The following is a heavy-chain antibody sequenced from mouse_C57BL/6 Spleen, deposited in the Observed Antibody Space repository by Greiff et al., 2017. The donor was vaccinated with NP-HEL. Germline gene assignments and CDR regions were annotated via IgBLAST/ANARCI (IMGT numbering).Heavy chain of an antibody. Sequence: QVQLQQSGAELVKPGASVKLSCKASGYTFTEYTIHWVKQRSGQGLEWIGWFYPGSGSIKYNEKFKDKATLTADKSSSTVYMELSRLTSEDSAVYCCARHEDHFYGTDYYYAMDYWGQGTSVTVSS. CDR1: GYTFTEYT. CDR3: ARHEDHFYGTDYYYAMDY. V-gene: IGHV1-62-2*01. J-gene: IGHJ4*01. D-gene: IGHD4-1*01. CDR2: FYPGSGSI.